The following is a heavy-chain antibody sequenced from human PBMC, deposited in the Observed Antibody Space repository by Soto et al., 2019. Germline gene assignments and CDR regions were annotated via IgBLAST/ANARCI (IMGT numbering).Heavy chain of an antibody. Sequence: QVQLVESGGGVVQPGRSLRLSCAASGFTFSSYGMHWVRQAPGKGLEWVAVISYDGSNKYYADSVKGRFTISRDNSKNTLYLQMNSLRAEDTAVYYCAKDKRYDSGSSDAYYFDYWGQGTLVTVSS. D-gene: IGHD3-10*01. CDR2: ISYDGSNK. V-gene: IGHV3-30*18. CDR1: GFTFSSYG. CDR3: AKDKRYDSGSSDAYYFDY. J-gene: IGHJ4*02.